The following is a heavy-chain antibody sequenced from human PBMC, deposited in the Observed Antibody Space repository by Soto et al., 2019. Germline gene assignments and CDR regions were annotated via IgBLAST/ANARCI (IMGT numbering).Heavy chain of an antibody. CDR1: GASISSTTSGNW. J-gene: IGHJ4*02. D-gene: IGHD1-26*01. Sequence: QVQLQESGPGLVRPSGTLSLTCAVSGASISSTTSGNWWSWVRQPPGKGLEWIGEIYHSGSTNYSASLTSRGTMSLDQSTNQVALKLTSVTAAAAAVYYGVRMVGATLVDFWGQGTLVTVSS. CDR2: IYHSGST. V-gene: IGHV4-4*02. CDR3: VRMVGATLVDF.